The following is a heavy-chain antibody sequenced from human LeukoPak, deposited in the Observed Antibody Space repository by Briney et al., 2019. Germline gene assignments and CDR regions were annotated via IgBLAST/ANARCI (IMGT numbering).Heavy chain of an antibody. CDR1: GFMFSRFG. V-gene: IGHV3-23*01. CDR2: IHGNGETT. Sequence: GGSLRLSCVGSGFMFSRFGLIWVRQAPGKGLEWVSGIHGNGETTYYGDSVKGRFTISRDNSKSTLYLQMNSLRVEDTAEYFCGRDPNGDYVGAFEFWGQGTKVAVSS. D-gene: IGHD3-16*01. J-gene: IGHJ3*01. CDR3: GRDPNGDYVGAFEF.